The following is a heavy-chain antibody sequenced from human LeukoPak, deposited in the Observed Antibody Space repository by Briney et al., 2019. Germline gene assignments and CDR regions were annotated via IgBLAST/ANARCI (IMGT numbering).Heavy chain of an antibody. V-gene: IGHV4-30-2*01. Sequence: SETLSLTCTVSGGSISSGGYYWSWIRQPPGKGLEWIGYIYHSGSTYYNPSLKSRVTISVDRSKNQFSLKLSSVTAADTAVYYCAKDGRIAARDDAFDIWGQGTMVTVSS. D-gene: IGHD6-6*01. CDR2: IYHSGST. CDR1: GGSISSGGYY. CDR3: AKDGRIAARDDAFDI. J-gene: IGHJ3*02.